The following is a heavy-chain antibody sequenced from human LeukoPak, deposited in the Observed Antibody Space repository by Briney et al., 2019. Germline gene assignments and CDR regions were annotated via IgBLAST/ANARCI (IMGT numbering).Heavy chain of an antibody. CDR3: AKGGGTGYSSSWFSN. CDR2: ISYDESNK. V-gene: IGHV3-30*18. CDR1: GFRFSSYG. Sequence: PGGSLRLSCAASGFRFSSYGMHWVRQAPGKGLEWVAVISYDESNKFYEDSVKGRFTISRDNSKNTLYLQMNSLTAEDTAVYYCAKGGGTGYSSSWFSNWGQGTLVTVSS. D-gene: IGHD6-13*01. J-gene: IGHJ4*02.